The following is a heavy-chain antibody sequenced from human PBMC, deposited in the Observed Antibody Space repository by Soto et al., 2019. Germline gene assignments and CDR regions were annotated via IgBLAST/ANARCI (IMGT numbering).Heavy chain of an antibody. J-gene: IGHJ6*02. CDR3: ARRRFGGVLWFGYGMDV. D-gene: IGHD3-10*01. CDR2: IYYSGST. V-gene: IGHV4-39*01. Sequence: SETLSLTCTVSGGSISSSSYYWGWIRQPPGKGLEWIGSIYYSGSTYYNPSLKSRVTISVDTSKNQFSLKLSPVTAADTAVYYCARRRFGGVLWFGYGMDVWGQGTTVTVSS. CDR1: GGSISSSSYY.